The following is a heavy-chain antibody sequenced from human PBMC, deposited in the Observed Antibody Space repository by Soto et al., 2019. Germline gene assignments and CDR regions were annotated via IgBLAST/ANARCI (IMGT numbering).Heavy chain of an antibody. CDR2: MDPKNGDT. Sequence: QVQLVQAGAEVKKPGASMRVSCKASGNFFLAYKFNWVRQVPGQGLEWMWWMDPKNGDTDYSQKFQGRVYLTGNTSIRTGYRELSSVRPEYTAISSSARETSVRLSDLVTRSRLDYYYMALRGQGTTVT. CDR1: GNFFLAYK. CDR3: ARETSVRLSDLVTRSRLDYYYMAL. J-gene: IGHJ6*03. D-gene: IGHD6-25*01. V-gene: IGHV1-8*01.